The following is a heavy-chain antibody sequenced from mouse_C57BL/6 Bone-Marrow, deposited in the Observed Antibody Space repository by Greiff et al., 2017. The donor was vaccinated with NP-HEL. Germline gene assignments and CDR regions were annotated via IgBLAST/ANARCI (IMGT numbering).Heavy chain of an antibody. D-gene: IGHD1-1*01. CDR3: ARDYYGSSYHWYFDV. Sequence: EVQLVESGGGLVKPGGSLKLSCAASGFTFSSYTMSWVRQTPEKRLEWVATISGGGGNTYYPDSVKGRFTMSRDNAKNTLYLQMSSLRSEDTALYYCARDYYGSSYHWYFDVWGTGTTVTVSS. V-gene: IGHV5-9*01. J-gene: IGHJ1*03. CDR2: ISGGGGNT. CDR1: GFTFSSYT.